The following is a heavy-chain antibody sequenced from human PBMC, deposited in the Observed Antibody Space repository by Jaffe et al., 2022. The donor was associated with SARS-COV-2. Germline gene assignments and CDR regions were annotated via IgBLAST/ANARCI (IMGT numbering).Heavy chain of an antibody. J-gene: IGHJ4*02. V-gene: IGHV4-31*03. Sequence: QVQLQESGPGLVKPSQTLSLTCTVSGGSISSGGYYWSWIRQHPGKGLEWIGYIYYSGSTYYNPSLKSRVTISVDTSKNQFSLKLSSVTAADTAVYYCARVKSSGWYASVTNPTYYFDYWGQGTLVTVSS. CDR3: ARVKSSGWYASVTNPTYYFDY. D-gene: IGHD6-19*01. CDR1: GGSISSGGYY. CDR2: IYYSGST.